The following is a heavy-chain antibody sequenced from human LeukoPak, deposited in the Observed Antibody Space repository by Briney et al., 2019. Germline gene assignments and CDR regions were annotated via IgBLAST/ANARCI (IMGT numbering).Heavy chain of an antibody. V-gene: IGHV3-48*01. CDR2: IGSSSIIK. Sequence: GGSLRLSCAASGFTFSSYSMNWVRQAPGKGLEWISYIGSSSIIKYYADSVKGRFTTSRDNAKNSLYLHMNSLRAEDTAVYYCARDLGGRYYDMDVWGKGTTVTVSS. J-gene: IGHJ6*03. CDR1: GFTFSSYS. D-gene: IGHD3-16*01. CDR3: ARDLGGRYYDMDV.